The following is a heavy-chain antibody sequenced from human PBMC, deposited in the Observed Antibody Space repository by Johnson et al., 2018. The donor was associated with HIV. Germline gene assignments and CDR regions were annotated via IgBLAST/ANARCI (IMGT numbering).Heavy chain of an antibody. V-gene: IGHV3-20*04. Sequence: EVQLVESGGGLVQPGGSLRLSCVASRFTFSDYYMSWIRQAPGKGLEWVSDINWNGGSTGYADSVKGRFTISRDNAKNTLYLQMNSLSAEDTAVYYCAKDLELSPGTARAVGGSFDIWGQGTMVTVSS. D-gene: IGHD6-19*01. CDR2: INWNGGST. J-gene: IGHJ3*02. CDR3: AKDLELSPGTARAVGGSFDI. CDR1: RFTFSDYY.